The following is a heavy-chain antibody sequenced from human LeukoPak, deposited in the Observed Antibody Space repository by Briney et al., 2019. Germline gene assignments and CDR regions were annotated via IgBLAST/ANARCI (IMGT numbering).Heavy chain of an antibody. V-gene: IGHV7-4-1*02. Sequence: GASVKVSCKASGYTFTRYAMNGVRQAPGQGLEWMGWINTNTGNPTYAQGFTGRFVFSLDTSVSTAYLQISSLKAEDTAVYYCARALVVAARTYFFDYWGQGTLVTVSS. D-gene: IGHD2-15*01. J-gene: IGHJ4*02. CDR3: ARALVVAARTYFFDY. CDR2: INTNTGNP. CDR1: GYTFTRYA.